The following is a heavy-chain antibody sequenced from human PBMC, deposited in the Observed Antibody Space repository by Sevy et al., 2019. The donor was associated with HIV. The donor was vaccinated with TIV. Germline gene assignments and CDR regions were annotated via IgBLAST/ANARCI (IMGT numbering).Heavy chain of an antibody. CDR1: GFTFSNYD. CDR3: VRNGGAYDSGFDP. Sequence: GGSLRLSCVASGFTFSNYDMNWVRLAPGKGLEWVSKIRSSGSDIYYADSVKGRFTISRDNAKDSLNLQMNSLRAEDTAVYYCVRNGGAYDSGFDPWGQGTLVTVSS. V-gene: IGHV3-48*03. J-gene: IGHJ5*02. CDR2: IRSSGSDI. D-gene: IGHD3-22*01.